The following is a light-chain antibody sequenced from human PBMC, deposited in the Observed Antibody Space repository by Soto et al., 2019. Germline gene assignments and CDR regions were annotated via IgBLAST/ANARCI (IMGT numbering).Light chain of an antibody. Sequence: QSALTQPASVSGSPGQSITISCTGTSSDVGGYDYVSWFQQYPGKAPSLMLSDVYRRPSGVSYRFSGSKSGNTASLTISGLQAEDEADYYCSSYTTTSTVVFGGGTKVTVL. CDR1: SSDVGGYDY. J-gene: IGLJ2*01. CDR3: SSYTTTSTVV. V-gene: IGLV2-14*01. CDR2: DVY.